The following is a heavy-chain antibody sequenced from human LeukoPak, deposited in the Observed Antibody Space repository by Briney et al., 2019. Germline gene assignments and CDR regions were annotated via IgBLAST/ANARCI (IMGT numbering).Heavy chain of an antibody. CDR2: ISAYNGNT. V-gene: IGHV1-18*01. CDR3: AREGGNGDYATFFDY. D-gene: IGHD4-17*01. J-gene: IGHJ4*02. CDR1: GYTLTSYG. Sequence: GASVKVSCKPSGYTLTSYGISWVRQAPGQGLEWMGWISAYNGNTNYAQQLQGRVTMTTDTSTSTAYMELRSLRSGDTAVYYCAREGGNGDYATFFDYWGQGTLVTVSS.